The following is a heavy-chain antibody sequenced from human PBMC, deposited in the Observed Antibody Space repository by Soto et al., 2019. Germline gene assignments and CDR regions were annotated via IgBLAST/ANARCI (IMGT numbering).Heavy chain of an antibody. Sequence: EVQLLESGGGLVQPGGSLRLSCAASGFAFSSYGMSWVRQAPGKGLEWVSGISGSGANTYYAASVKGRFTISRDNSEHTLFLQMNSLRDKDTAVYLCAKVSSSGWYDAFDIRGQGTLVTVSS. CDR3: AKVSSSGWYDAFDI. CDR2: ISGSGANT. D-gene: IGHD6-13*01. CDR1: GFAFSSYG. V-gene: IGHV3-23*01. J-gene: IGHJ3*02.